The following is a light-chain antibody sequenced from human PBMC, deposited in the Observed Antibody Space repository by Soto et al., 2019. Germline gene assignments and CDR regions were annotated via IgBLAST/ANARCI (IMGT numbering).Light chain of an antibody. CDR1: SGHSSYI. V-gene: IGLV4-60*03. CDR3: VIYDSNTRV. CDR2: IEGSGSY. J-gene: IGLJ2*01. Sequence: QPVLTQSSSASASLGSSVKLTCTLRSGHSSYIIAWHQQQPGKAPRYLMKIEGSGSYNKGSGVPDRFSGSSSGADRYLTISSLQSEDEADYYCVIYDSNTRVFGGGTKLTVL.